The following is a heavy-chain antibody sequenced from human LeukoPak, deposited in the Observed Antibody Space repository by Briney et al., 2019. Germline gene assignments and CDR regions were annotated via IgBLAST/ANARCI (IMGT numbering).Heavy chain of an antibody. V-gene: IGHV3-7*05. J-gene: IGHJ4*02. CDR1: GITLSSYW. CDR3: ARVWGSGIRSLDH. D-gene: IGHD1-1*01. Sequence: GGSLRLSCAAPGITLSSYWMTWVRPASGKGLERVANIKEDGSEKYYVDSVKGRFTISRDNAKNSLYLQMNSLRAEDTAVYYCARVWGSGIRSLDHWGQGTLVTVSS. CDR2: IKEDGSEK.